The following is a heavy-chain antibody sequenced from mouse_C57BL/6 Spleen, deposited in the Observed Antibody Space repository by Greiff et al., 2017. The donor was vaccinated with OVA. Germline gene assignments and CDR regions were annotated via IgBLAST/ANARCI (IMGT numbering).Heavy chain of an antibody. CDR3: ARHEENDYSNCAAWFAY. CDR1: GYTFTEYT. D-gene: IGHD2-5*01. CDR2: FYPGSGSI. J-gene: IGHJ3*01. V-gene: IGHV1-62-2*01. Sequence: VQLQQSGAELVKPGASVKLSCKASGYTFTEYTIHWVKQRSGQGLEWIGWFYPGSGSIKYNEKFKDKATLTADKSSSTVYMELSRLTSEDSAVYFCARHEENDYSNCAAWFAYWGQGTLVTVSA.